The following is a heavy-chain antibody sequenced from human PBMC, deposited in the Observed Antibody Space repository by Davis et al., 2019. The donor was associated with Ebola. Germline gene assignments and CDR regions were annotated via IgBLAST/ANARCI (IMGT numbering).Heavy chain of an antibody. CDR1: GFTFSSYA. CDR2: VTSSGGGT. Sequence: GGSLRLSCVASGFTFSSYAMTWARQAPGKGLEWVSAVTSSGGGTYYADSVKGRFTISRDNSKNTLYLQMNSLRVEDTAVYYCAKGGSGWPSDYSYGMGVWGKGTIVTVSS. CDR3: AKGGSGWPSDYSYGMGV. D-gene: IGHD6-19*01. J-gene: IGHJ6*04. V-gene: IGHV3-23*01.